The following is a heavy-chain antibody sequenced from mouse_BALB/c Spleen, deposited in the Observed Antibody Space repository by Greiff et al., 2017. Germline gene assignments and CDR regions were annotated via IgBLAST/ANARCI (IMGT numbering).Heavy chain of an antibody. CDR3: ARRRGLYDYGYAMDY. J-gene: IGHJ4*01. CDR1: GYAFTNYL. V-gene: IGHV1-54*01. CDR2: INPGSGGT. Sequence: QVQLQQSGAELVRPGTSVKVSCKASGYAFTNYLIEWVKQRPGQGLEWIGVINPGSGGTNYNEKFKGKATLTADKSSSTAYMQLSSLTSDDSAVYFCARRRGLYDYGYAMDYWGQGTSVTVSS. D-gene: IGHD2-4*01.